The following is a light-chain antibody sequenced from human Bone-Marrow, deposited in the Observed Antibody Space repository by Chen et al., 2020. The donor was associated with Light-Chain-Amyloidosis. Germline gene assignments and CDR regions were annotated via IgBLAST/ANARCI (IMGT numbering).Light chain of an antibody. CDR3: QSADSSGTYEVI. CDR2: QDT. J-gene: IGLJ2*01. CDR1: KLGEKY. Sequence: YELTQPPSVSVSPGQTASITCSGDKLGEKYTCWYQQKPGQSPLLVVYQDTKRPSGISERFSGSSSGTTATLTISGVQAEDEADYHCQSADSSGTYEVIFGGGTKLTVL. V-gene: IGLV3-25*03.